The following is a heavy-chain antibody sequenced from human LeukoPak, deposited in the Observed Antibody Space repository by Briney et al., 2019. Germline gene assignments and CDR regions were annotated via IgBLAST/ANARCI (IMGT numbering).Heavy chain of an antibody. Sequence: GGALTLSCTASGFTFGDYAMSWVRQAPGKGLEWVGFIRSKAYGGTTEYAASVKGRFTISRDDSKSIAYLQMNSLKTEDTAVYYCTRDATYYYDSSGYTAGYWGQGTLVTVSS. V-gene: IGHV3-49*04. CDR3: TRDATYYYDSSGYTAGY. D-gene: IGHD3-22*01. CDR1: GFTFGDYA. CDR2: IRSKAYGGTT. J-gene: IGHJ4*02.